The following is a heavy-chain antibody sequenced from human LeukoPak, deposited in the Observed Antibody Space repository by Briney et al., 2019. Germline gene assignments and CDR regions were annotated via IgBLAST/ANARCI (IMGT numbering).Heavy chain of an antibody. CDR1: GGTFSSYA. CDR3: ASGGVHYYYYYMDV. CDR2: IIPIFGTA. Sequence: SVKVSCKASGGTFSSYAISWVRQAPGQGLEWMGGIIPIFGTANYAQKFQGRVTTTTDESTSTAYMELSSLRSEDTAVYYCASGGVHYYYYYMDVWGKGTTVTVSS. D-gene: IGHD2-8*02. V-gene: IGHV1-69*05. J-gene: IGHJ6*03.